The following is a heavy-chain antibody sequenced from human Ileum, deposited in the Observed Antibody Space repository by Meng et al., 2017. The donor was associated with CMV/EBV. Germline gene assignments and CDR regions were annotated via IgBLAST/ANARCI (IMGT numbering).Heavy chain of an antibody. V-gene: IGHV3-23*03. J-gene: IGHJ4*02. Sequence: GGSLRLSCAASGFTFSKYAMNWVRQAPGKGLEWVSIVYGGDSSTYYADPVKGRFTISRDNSKNALYLQMNSLRVEDTAIYYCVKGLRFLDYWGQGTLVTVSS. CDR1: GFTFSKYA. D-gene: IGHD3-3*01. CDR2: VYGGDSST. CDR3: VKGLRFLDY.